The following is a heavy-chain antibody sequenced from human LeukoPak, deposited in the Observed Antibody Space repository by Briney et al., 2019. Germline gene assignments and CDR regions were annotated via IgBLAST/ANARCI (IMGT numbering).Heavy chain of an antibody. J-gene: IGHJ4*02. CDR3: ARDFPALEFADLVGATQGTDY. CDR1: GYTFTSYG. D-gene: IGHD1-26*01. CDR2: ISAYNGNT. Sequence: ASVKVSCKASGYTFTSYGISWVRQAPGQGLEWLGWISAYNGNTNYAQKLQGRVTMTTDTSTSTAYMELRSLRSDDTDVYYCARDFPALEFADLVGATQGTDYWGQGTLVTVSS. V-gene: IGHV1-18*01.